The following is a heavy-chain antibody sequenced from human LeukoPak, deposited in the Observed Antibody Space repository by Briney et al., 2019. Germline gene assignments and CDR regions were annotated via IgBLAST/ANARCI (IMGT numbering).Heavy chain of an antibody. CDR1: GFTFSSYA. V-gene: IGHV3-30*04. CDR3: ARGITMVRGGTFY. J-gene: IGHJ4*02. D-gene: IGHD3-10*01. Sequence: GRSQRLSCAASGFTFSSYAMHWVRQAPGKGLEWVAVISYDGSNKYYADSVKGRFTISRDNSKNTLNLQMNSLRAEDTAVYYCARGITMVRGGTFYWGQGTLVTVSS. CDR2: ISYDGSNK.